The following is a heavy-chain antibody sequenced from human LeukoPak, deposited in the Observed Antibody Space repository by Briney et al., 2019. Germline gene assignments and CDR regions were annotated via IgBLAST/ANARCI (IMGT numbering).Heavy chain of an antibody. J-gene: IGHJ3*02. Sequence: SETLSLTCTVAGGSISSYYWSWIRQPPGKGLEWIGYIYYSGSTNYNPSLKSRVTISVDTSKNQFSLKMSSVPAADTGVYYCASPTDYGNYVGGSFDIWGQGTMVTVSS. CDR1: GGSISSYY. D-gene: IGHD4-11*01. CDR3: ASPTDYGNYVGGSFDI. V-gene: IGHV4-59*08. CDR2: IYYSGST.